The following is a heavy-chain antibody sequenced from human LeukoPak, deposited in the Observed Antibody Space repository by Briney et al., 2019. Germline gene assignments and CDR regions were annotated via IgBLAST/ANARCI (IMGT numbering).Heavy chain of an antibody. D-gene: IGHD3-10*01. CDR3: ARGSLRYFDY. J-gene: IGHJ4*02. Sequence: ASVKVSCKASGYTFTGYYMHWVRQAPGQGLEWMGWTNPNSGDTNYAQKFQDRVTMTRDTSISTAFMEVSRLRFDDTAVYYCARGSLRYFDYWGQGTLVTVSS. CDR2: TNPNSGDT. V-gene: IGHV1-2*02. CDR1: GYTFTGYY.